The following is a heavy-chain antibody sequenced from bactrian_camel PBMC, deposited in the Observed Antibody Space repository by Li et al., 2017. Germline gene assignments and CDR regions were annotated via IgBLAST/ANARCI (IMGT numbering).Heavy chain of an antibody. V-gene: IGHV3S55*01. CDR2: IRRDDLT. Sequence: HVQLVESGGGSVQAGGSRRLSCAPSGLSVSDFSTAWFRQSPGKEREGVAAIRRDDLTAYTDSVKGRFTISKDSDENTLYLQMINVKPADTAMYYCAAEAGHDCYEVTKGGRDFGYWGQGTQVTVS. CDR1: GLSVSDFS. D-gene: IGHD3*01. J-gene: IGHJ6*01. CDR3: AAEAGHDCYEVTKGGRDFGY.